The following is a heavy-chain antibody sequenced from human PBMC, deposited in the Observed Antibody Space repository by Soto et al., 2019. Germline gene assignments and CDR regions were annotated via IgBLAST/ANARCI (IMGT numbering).Heavy chain of an antibody. CDR2: VIPIFSQT. J-gene: IGHJ6*02. CDR1: GYTFIIDT. CDR3: ARGGVGSAGSMDV. V-gene: IGHV1-69*08. D-gene: IGHD1-26*01. Sequence: QVQLVQSGSEVKKPGSSVKVSCTSSGYTFIIDTITWVRQAPGQGIEWVGMVIPIFSQTNYAQKFQGRITLTADRSTSTVDMELSGLTSEDTAVYYCARGGVGSAGSMDVWGLGTTVTVSS.